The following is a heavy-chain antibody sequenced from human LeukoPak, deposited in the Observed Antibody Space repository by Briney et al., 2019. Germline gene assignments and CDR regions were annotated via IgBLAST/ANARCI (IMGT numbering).Heavy chain of an antibody. Sequence: GGSLRLSCAASGFTSSSYGMHWVRQAPGKGLEWVAVISYDGSNKYYADSVKGRFTISRDNSKNTLYLQMNSLRAEDTAVYYCASPDYGGNLGFDYWGQGTLVTVSS. V-gene: IGHV3-30*03. CDR1: GFTSSSYG. D-gene: IGHD4-23*01. CDR2: ISYDGSNK. CDR3: ASPDYGGNLGFDY. J-gene: IGHJ4*02.